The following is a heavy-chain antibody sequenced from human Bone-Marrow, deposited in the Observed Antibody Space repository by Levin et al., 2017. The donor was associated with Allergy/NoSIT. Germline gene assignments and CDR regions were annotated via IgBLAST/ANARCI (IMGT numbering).Heavy chain of an antibody. CDR1: GFSFSSFA. CDR3: ARDERAMAGGDLDY. Sequence: SCAASGFSFSSFAMHWVRQAPGKGLEWVAMTWYDGSQKYYGDSVQGRFTISRDNSKNTLYLEMNNLRVEDTAIYYCARDERAMAGGDLDYWGQGTLVTVSS. J-gene: IGHJ4*02. CDR2: TWYDGSQK. V-gene: IGHV3-33*01. D-gene: IGHD5-24*01.